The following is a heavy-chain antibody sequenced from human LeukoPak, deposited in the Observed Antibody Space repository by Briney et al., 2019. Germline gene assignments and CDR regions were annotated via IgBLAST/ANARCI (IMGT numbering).Heavy chain of an antibody. CDR1: GFTFSSYA. D-gene: IGHD5-12*01. CDR2: ISASGGST. J-gene: IGHJ4*02. CDR3: AKGRGYSGYDFFDY. Sequence: GGSLRLSCAASGFTFSSYAMSWVRQAPGKGLEWVSAISASGGSTFYADSVKGRFTISRDNSKNTLYLQMNSLRAEDTALYYCAKGRGYSGYDFFDYWGQGTPVTVSS. V-gene: IGHV3-23*01.